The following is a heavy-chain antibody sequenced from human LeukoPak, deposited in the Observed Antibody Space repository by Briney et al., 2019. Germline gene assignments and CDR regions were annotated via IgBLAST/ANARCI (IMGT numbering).Heavy chain of an antibody. Sequence: PGGSLRLSCATSGFTFSSYAMNWVRQAPGKGLEWVSYISSSSSTIYYADSVKGRFTISRDNAKNTLYLQMNSLRAEDTAVYYCARSTRYSSSWLMGGWGQGTLVTVSS. V-gene: IGHV3-48*04. CDR2: ISSSSSTI. CDR3: ARSTRYSSSWLMGG. D-gene: IGHD6-13*01. CDR1: GFTFSSYA. J-gene: IGHJ4*02.